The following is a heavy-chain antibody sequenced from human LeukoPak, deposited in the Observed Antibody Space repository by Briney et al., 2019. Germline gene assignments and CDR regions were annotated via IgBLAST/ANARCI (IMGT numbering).Heavy chain of an antibody. D-gene: IGHD2-15*01. Sequence: GRSLRLSCAASGFTFSSYGMTWARQAPGKGLEWVSAIRSSGGSTDYADSVKGRFTISRDNSKNILYLQMNSLRAEDTAVYYCASKIGYCSSVSCYLDYWGQGTLVTVSS. CDR2: IRSSGGST. CDR3: ASKIGYCSSVSCYLDY. CDR1: GFTFSSYG. V-gene: IGHV3-23*01. J-gene: IGHJ4*02.